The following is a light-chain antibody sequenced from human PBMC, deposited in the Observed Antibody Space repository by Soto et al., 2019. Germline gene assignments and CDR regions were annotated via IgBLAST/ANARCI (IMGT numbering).Light chain of an antibody. J-gene: IGLJ2*01. CDR1: SSDVGGYNY. CDR3: CSYAGSYSVV. CDR2: DVS. V-gene: IGLV2-11*01. Sequence: QSVLTQPRSVSGSPGQSVTISCTGTSSDVGGYNYVSWYQQHTGKAPKLMISDVSKRPSGVPDRFSGSKSGNTASLTISGLQAEDEANYCCCSYAGSYSVVFGGGTQLTVL.